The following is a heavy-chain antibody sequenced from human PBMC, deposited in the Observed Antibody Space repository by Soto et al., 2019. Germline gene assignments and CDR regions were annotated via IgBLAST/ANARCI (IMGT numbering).Heavy chain of an antibody. CDR2: PYSRPKWHN. D-gene: IGHD1-26*01. V-gene: IGHV6-1*01. CDR1: GDSVSTNSAT. J-gene: IGHJ5*01. CDR3: VRLIVNSWFDS. Sequence: QVQLQQSGPGLVKPSQTLSLTCAISGDSVSTNSATWAGIRPSPSRALAWLGRPYSRPKWHNDYAVSAKGVLTINPDASLTQSSLPLHSATPHGTSVYYCVRLIVNSWFDSWGEGTLGTVSS.